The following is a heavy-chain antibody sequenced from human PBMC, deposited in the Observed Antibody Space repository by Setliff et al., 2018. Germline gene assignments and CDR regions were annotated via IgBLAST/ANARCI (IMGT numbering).Heavy chain of an antibody. CDR3: ARDCSSTSCYGYYYYYGMDV. J-gene: IGHJ6*02. Sequence: ASVKVSCKASGYTFTSYGISWVRQAPGQELEWMGWISAYNGNTNYAQKLQGRVTMTTDTSTSTAYMELRSLRSDDTAVYYCARDCSSTSCYGYYYYYGMDVWGQGTTGTVSS. D-gene: IGHD2-2*01. V-gene: IGHV1-18*01. CDR2: ISAYNGNT. CDR1: GYTFTSYG.